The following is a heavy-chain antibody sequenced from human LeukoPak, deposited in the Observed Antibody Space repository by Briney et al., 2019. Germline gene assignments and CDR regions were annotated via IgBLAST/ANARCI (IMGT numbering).Heavy chain of an antibody. CDR2: IKSKTDGGTT. V-gene: IGHV3-15*01. CDR3: TTGASGDYGEYFQH. J-gene: IGHJ1*01. CDR1: GFTFSNAW. Sequence: GGSLRLSCAASGFTFSNAWMSWVRQAPGKGLEWVGRIKSKTDGGTTDYAAPVKGRFTIPRDDSKNTLYLQMNSLKTEDTAVYYCTTGASGDYGEYFQHWGQGTLVTVPS. D-gene: IGHD4-17*01.